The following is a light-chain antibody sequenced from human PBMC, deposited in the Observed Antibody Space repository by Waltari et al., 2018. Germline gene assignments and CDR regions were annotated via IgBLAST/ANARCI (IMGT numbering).Light chain of an antibody. J-gene: IGLJ3*02. CDR3: QTGGHGTWV. Sequence: QLVLTQSPSASASLGASVKPTCTLSSGHINNVIAWLQQRPEKGPRYLMKVNSDGSHNKGDDIPDRCSGSGSGAERYLSISSLQSEDEADYICQTGGHGTWVFGGGTKLTVL. V-gene: IGLV4-69*01. CDR1: SGHINNV. CDR2: VNSDGSH.